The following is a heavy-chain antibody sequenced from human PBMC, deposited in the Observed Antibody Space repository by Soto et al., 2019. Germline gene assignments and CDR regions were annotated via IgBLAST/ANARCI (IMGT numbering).Heavy chain of an antibody. V-gene: IGHV4-59*01. CDR1: GGSMRNVY. CDR3: ARAHAPTLPFDY. D-gene: IGHD2-15*01. CDR2: IFHSGNA. Sequence: KASETLSLTCTVSGGSMRNVYWSWIRQSPGKRLEWIGFIFHSGNAKYNPSLKSRVTISIDTSKSQFSLSLDSVTAADTAVYFCARAHAPTLPFDYWGQGTLVTVS. J-gene: IGHJ4*01.